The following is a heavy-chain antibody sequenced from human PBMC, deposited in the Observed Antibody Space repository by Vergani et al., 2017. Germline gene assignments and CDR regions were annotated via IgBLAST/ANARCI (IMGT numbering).Heavy chain of an antibody. V-gene: IGHV4-61*02. CDR2: IYTSGST. J-gene: IGHJ6*03. Sequence: QVQLQESGPGLVKPSQTLSLTCTVSGGSISSGSYYWSWIRQPAGKGLEWIWRIYTSGSTTYNPSLKSRVTMSVDTSKNQFSLKLSSVTAADTAVYYCARDSTGYCSSTSCYSYYYYYMDVWGKGTTVTVSS. D-gene: IGHD2-2*02. CDR3: ARDSTGYCSSTSCYSYYYYYMDV. CDR1: GGSISSGSYY.